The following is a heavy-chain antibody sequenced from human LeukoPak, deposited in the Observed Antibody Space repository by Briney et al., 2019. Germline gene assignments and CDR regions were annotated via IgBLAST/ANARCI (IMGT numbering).Heavy chain of an antibody. CDR1: GFTFSTAW. CDR2: IKTKRDGETT. D-gene: IGHD3-16*01. CDR3: TTGGYYDAWR. Sequence: PGGSLRLSCVASGFTFSTAWRSWVRQVRGKGLEWIARIKTKRDGETTDYAAPVKGRFTISRDDSKDTLYLQMNSLRTEDSAVYYCTTGGYYDAWRWGKGTLVTVSP. V-gene: IGHV3-15*01. J-gene: IGHJ4*02.